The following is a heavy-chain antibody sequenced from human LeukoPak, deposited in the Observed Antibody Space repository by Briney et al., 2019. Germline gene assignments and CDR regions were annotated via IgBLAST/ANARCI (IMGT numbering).Heavy chain of an antibody. D-gene: IGHD6-19*01. J-gene: IGHJ4*02. Sequence: KSSETLSLTCAVYGGSFSGYYWSWIRQPPGKGLEWIGEINHSGSTNYNPSLKSRVTISVDTSKNQFSLKLSSVTAADTAVYYCARSSGWYGLNFDYWGQGTLVTVSS. V-gene: IGHV4-34*01. CDR1: GGSFSGYY. CDR2: INHSGST. CDR3: ARSSGWYGLNFDY.